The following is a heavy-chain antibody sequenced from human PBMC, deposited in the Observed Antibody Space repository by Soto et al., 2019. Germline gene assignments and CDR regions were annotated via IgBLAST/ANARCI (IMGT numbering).Heavy chain of an antibody. CDR2: ISGSGGST. V-gene: IGHV3-23*01. CDR3: AKTRTYNGWFDP. D-gene: IGHD1-20*01. Sequence: GGSLRLSCAASGFTFSSYAMSWVRQAPGKGLEWVSAISGSGGSTYYADSMKGRFTISRDNSKNTLYLQMNSLRAEDTAVYYWAKTRTYNGWFDPWGQGTLVTVSS. CDR1: GFTFSSYA. J-gene: IGHJ5*02.